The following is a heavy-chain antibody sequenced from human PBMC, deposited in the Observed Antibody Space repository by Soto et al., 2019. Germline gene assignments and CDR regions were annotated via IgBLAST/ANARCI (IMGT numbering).Heavy chain of an antibody. V-gene: IGHV3-33*01. J-gene: IGHJ4*01. Sequence: PGGSLRLSCAASGFTFSSYGMHWVRQAPGKGLEWVAVLWHDGSNKYCPDSVKGRFTISRDNSNNKLYLQMNGLRAEDTAVYYCARDRGYSYGFPDYWGHGTLVTVSS. CDR3: ARDRGYSYGFPDY. D-gene: IGHD5-18*01. CDR1: GFTFSSYG. CDR2: LWHDGSNK.